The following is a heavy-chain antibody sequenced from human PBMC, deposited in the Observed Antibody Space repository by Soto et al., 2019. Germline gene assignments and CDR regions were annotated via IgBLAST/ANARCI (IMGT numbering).Heavy chain of an antibody. Sequence: GGSLRLSCAASGFTFSSYSMNWVRQAPGKGLEWVSSISSSSSYIYYADSVKGRFTISRDNAKNSLYLQTNSLRAEDTAVYYCARARCSGGSCYSPYYYYYYGMDVWGQGTTVTVSS. CDR2: ISSSSSYI. CDR3: ARARCSGGSCYSPYYYYYYGMDV. CDR1: GFTFSSYS. D-gene: IGHD2-15*01. J-gene: IGHJ6*02. V-gene: IGHV3-21*01.